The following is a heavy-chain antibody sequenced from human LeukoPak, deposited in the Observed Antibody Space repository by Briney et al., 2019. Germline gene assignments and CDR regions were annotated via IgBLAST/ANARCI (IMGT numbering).Heavy chain of an antibody. D-gene: IGHD5-18*01. Sequence: PGGSLRLSCAASGFTFSSYGMHWVRQAPGKGLEWVAFIRYDGSNKYYADSVKGRFTISRDNSKNTLYLQMNSLRAEDTAVYYCALLGEYSYQNRPDQYYYYMDVWGKGTTVTVSS. V-gene: IGHV3-30*02. J-gene: IGHJ6*03. CDR3: ALLGEYSYQNRPDQYYYYMDV. CDR1: GFTFSSYG. CDR2: IRYDGSNK.